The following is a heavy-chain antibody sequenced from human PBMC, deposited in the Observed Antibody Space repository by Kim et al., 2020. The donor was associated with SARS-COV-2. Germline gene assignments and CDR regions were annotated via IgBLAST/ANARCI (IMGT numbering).Heavy chain of an antibody. V-gene: IGHV4-34*01. CDR3: ARGGGYSYGSLDY. Sequence: HPSLKSRVTISVDTSKNQFSLKLSSVTAADTAVYYCARGGGYSYGSLDYWGQGTLVTVSS. J-gene: IGHJ4*02. D-gene: IGHD5-18*01.